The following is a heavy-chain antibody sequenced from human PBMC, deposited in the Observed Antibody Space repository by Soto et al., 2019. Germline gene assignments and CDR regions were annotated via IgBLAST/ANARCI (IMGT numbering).Heavy chain of an antibody. Sequence: EVQLLESGGGLVQPGGSLRLSCAASGFTFSSYAMSWVRQAPGKGLEWVSAISGSGGSTHYADSVKGRFTISRDNSKNTLYLQMNSLRXXXTAVXXXXXXXXXXXXXXAAAGLYYYYYGMDVWGQGTTVTVSS. V-gene: IGHV3-23*01. CDR3: XXXXXXXXXXXAAAGLYYYYYGMDV. CDR1: GFTFSSYA. D-gene: IGHD6-13*01. J-gene: IGHJ6*02. CDR2: ISGSGGST.